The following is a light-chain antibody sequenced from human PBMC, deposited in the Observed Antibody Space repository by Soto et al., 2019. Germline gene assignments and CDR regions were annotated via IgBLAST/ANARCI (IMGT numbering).Light chain of an antibody. J-gene: IGKJ2*01. Sequence: AIQMIQSPSSLSASVGDRVTITCRASQGLANHLGWYQQRPGKAPKLLIFAACRLASGFPSRFSGCGSGADFTRTISSPQPEDFATYYCLQDYNYPYTFGQGTKLEGK. V-gene: IGKV1-6*01. CDR2: AAC. CDR1: QGLANH. CDR3: LQDYNYPYT.